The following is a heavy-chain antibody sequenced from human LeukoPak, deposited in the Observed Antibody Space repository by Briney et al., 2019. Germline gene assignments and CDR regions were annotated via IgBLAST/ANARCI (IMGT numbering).Heavy chain of an antibody. J-gene: IGHJ4*02. D-gene: IGHD6-13*01. Sequence: GASVKVSCKASGYTFSGYYIHWVRQGPGQGPEWMGWINPNSGTNYAQNFQGRVTMTRDTSISTAYMELSRLISDDTAVYYCAREEQHQRGRHFEYWGQGTLVTVSS. CDR2: INPNSGT. V-gene: IGHV1-2*02. CDR3: AREEQHQRGRHFEY. CDR1: GYTFSGYY.